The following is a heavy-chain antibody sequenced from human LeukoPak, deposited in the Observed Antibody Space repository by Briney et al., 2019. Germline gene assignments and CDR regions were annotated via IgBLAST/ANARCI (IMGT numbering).Heavy chain of an antibody. CDR3: ARVSRLDRPYYFDF. D-gene: IGHD3-22*01. CDR2: IYYSGSA. CDR1: GGSISSYY. V-gene: IGHV4-59*01. Sequence: SETLSLTCTISGGSISSYYWSWIRQPPGKGLEWIGYIYYSGSANYNPSLKSRVTISVDTSKNQFSLKLSSVTAADTAVYYCARVSRLDRPYYFDFWGQGTLVTVSS. J-gene: IGHJ4*02.